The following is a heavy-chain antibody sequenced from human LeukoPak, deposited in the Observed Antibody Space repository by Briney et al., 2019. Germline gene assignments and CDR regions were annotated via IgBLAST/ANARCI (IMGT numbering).Heavy chain of an antibody. J-gene: IGHJ4*02. CDR2: FDPEDGET. V-gene: IGHV1-24*01. CDR3: ATDQAAGRGILWDY. Sequence: GASVKVSCKVSGYTLTELSMHWVRQAPGKGLEWMGGFDPEDGETIYAQKFQGRVTMTEDTSTDTAYMELSSLRSEDTAVYYCATDQAAGRGILWDYWGQGTLVTVSS. D-gene: IGHD6-13*01. CDR1: GYTLTELS.